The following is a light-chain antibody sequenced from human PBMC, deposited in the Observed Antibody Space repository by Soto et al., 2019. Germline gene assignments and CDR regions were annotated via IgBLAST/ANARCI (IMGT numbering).Light chain of an antibody. CDR1: SGHSSYI. J-gene: IGLJ3*02. CDR3: ETWDFNTRV. CDR2: LEGSGSY. V-gene: IGLV4-60*02. Sequence: QPVLTQSSSASASLGSSVKLTCTLSSGHSSYITAWHQQQPGKAPRYLMKLEGSGSYSKGSGLPDRFSASTSGADRYLTISNLLFEDEADYYCETWDFNTRVFGGGTKLTVL.